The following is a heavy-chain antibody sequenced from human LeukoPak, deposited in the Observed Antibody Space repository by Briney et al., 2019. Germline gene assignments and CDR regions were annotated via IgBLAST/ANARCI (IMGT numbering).Heavy chain of an antibody. Sequence: SVKVSCKASGGTFSSYAISWVRQAPGQGLEWMGGIIPIFGTANYAQKFQGRVTITADESTSTAYMELSSLRSEDMAVYYCASSLGDLGYCSGGSCVNYFDYWGQGTLVTVSS. V-gene: IGHV1-69*13. CDR3: ASSLGDLGYCSGGSCVNYFDY. CDR2: IIPIFGTA. J-gene: IGHJ4*02. D-gene: IGHD2-15*01. CDR1: GGTFSSYA.